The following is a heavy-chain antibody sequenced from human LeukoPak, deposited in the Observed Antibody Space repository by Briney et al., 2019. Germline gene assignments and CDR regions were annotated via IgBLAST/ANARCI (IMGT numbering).Heavy chain of an antibody. CDR2: IKQDGSEK. V-gene: IGHV3-7*03. J-gene: IGHJ4*02. CDR1: GFTFSNLW. Sequence: GGSLRLSCAASGFTFSNLWMSWVRQAPGKGLKWVANIKQDGSEKYYVDSVKGRFTISGDNAQNSLYLQMNSLRAEDTAIYYCATSTAAAGTDWGQGTLVTVSS. D-gene: IGHD6-13*01. CDR3: ATSTAAAGTD.